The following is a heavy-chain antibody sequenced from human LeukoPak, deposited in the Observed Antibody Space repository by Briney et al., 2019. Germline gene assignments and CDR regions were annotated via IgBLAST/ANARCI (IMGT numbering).Heavy chain of an antibody. J-gene: IGHJ4*02. Sequence: ASVKVSCKASGYTFTSYYMHWVRQAPGQGLEWMGIINPSGGSTSYAQKFQGRVTMTRDTSTSTVYMELSRLRSDDTAVYYCARPPPYDSIAVAGEEDYWGQGTLVTVSS. V-gene: IGHV1-46*01. CDR1: GYTFTSYY. D-gene: IGHD6-19*01. CDR2: INPSGGST. CDR3: ARPPPYDSIAVAGEEDY.